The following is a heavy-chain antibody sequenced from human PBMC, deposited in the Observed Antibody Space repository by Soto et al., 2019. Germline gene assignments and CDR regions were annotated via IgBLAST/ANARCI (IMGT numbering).Heavy chain of an antibody. V-gene: IGHV4-59*08. CDR1: GGSISSYY. CDR3: ARHFVWGMDSWYFDL. CDR2: IYYSGST. D-gene: IGHD3-16*01. J-gene: IGHJ2*01. Sequence: QVQLQESGPGLVKPSETLSLTCTVSGGSISSYYWSWIRQPPGKGLEWIGYIYYSGSTNYNPSLMSRVTISVDRSKNHLSVKLCAVTAANTAVYYCARHFVWGMDSWYFDLCGRGTLVTVSS.